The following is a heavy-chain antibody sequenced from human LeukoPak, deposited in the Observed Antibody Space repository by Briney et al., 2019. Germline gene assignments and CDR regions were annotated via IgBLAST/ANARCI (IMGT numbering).Heavy chain of an antibody. Sequence: GASVKVSCTASGYIFNNYDLNWVRQAPGQGLEWMGWINPRGGNAGSAQSFQGRITMTRDISITTAYMELTSLRSDDTATYYCARVAMVRGVVSYKFGMDVWGQGTTVIVSS. V-gene: IGHV1-8*01. CDR1: GYIFNNYD. J-gene: IGHJ6*02. CDR3: ARVAMVRGVVSYKFGMDV. CDR2: INPRGGNA. D-gene: IGHD3-10*01.